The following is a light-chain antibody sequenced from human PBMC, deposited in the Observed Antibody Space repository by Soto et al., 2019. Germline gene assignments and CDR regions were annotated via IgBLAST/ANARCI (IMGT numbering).Light chain of an antibody. CDR1: QNIGTH. Sequence: DVQMTQSPSSLSASVGDRVTISCRSSQNIGTHLNWYQHKPGRAPKLLIYAASTLQSEVPSSFSGSGSGTDFTLTISRLQPEDFATYSCQQSHSAPLTFGGGTKVEIK. CDR3: QQSHSAPLT. CDR2: AAS. V-gene: IGKV1-39*01. J-gene: IGKJ4*01.